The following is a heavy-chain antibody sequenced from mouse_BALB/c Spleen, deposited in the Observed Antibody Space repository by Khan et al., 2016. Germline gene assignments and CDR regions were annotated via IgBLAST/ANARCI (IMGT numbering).Heavy chain of an antibody. J-gene: IGHJ1*01. V-gene: IGHV4-1*02. CDR1: GFAFSRYW. D-gene: IGHD2-14*01. Sequence: EVKLLESGGGLVQPGGSLKLSCAASGFAFSRYWMSWVRQAPGKGLEWIGEINPDSSTINYTPSLKDKFIISRDNAKNTLYLQMSKVRSEDTALLECASRCWCFEVWGAGTTVTVSS. CDR2: INPDSSTI. CDR3: ASRCWCFEV.